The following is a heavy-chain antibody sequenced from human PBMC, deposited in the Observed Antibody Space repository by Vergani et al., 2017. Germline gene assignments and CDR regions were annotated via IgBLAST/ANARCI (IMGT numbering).Heavy chain of an antibody. V-gene: IGHV3-30*18. Sequence: QVQLVESGGGVVQPGRSLRLSCAASGFTFSSYGMHWVRQAPGKGLEWVAVISYDGSNKYYADSVKGRFTISRDNSKNTLYLQMNSLRAEDTAVYYCAKAPYDSSGYYWFFDYWGQGTLVTVSS. CDR1: GFTFSSYG. CDR3: AKAPYDSSGYYWFFDY. D-gene: IGHD3-22*01. J-gene: IGHJ4*02. CDR2: ISYDGSNK.